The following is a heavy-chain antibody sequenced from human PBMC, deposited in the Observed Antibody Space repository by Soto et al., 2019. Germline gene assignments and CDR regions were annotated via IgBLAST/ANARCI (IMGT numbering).Heavy chain of an antibody. V-gene: IGHV5-51*01. CDR2: IYPDDSDT. J-gene: IGHJ4*02. CDR3: ARRDMLTGYVYFDY. Sequence: PGESLKISCQASGYTFTKYWVGWVRQMPGKGLEWMGIIYPDDSDTRYSPSFHGHVTISADKSISTAYLQWSSLKASDSATYYCARRDMLTGYVYFDYWGQGTQVTVSS. CDR1: GYTFTKYW. D-gene: IGHD3-9*01.